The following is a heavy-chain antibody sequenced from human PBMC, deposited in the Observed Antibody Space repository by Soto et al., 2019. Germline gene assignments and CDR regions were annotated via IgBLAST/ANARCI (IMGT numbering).Heavy chain of an antibody. D-gene: IGHD2-2*01. Sequence: GGSLRLSCAASGFTFSSYAMHWVRQAPGEGLEWVAVISYDGSNKYYADSVKGRFTISRDNSKNTLYLQMNSLRAEDTAVYYCARDLGSTSPWGQGTLVTVSS. CDR1: GFTFSSYA. CDR3: ARDLGSTSP. CDR2: ISYDGSNK. V-gene: IGHV3-30-3*01. J-gene: IGHJ5*02.